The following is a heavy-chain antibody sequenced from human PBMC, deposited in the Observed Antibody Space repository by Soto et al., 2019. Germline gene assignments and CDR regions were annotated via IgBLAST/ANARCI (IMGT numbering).Heavy chain of an antibody. V-gene: IGHV3-33*01. CDR2: IWYDGSNK. CDR3: ARRSATYYDFWSGPIGDWFDP. J-gene: IGHJ5*02. CDR1: GFTFSSYG. Sequence: GESLKISCAASGFTFSSYGMHWVRQAPGKGLEWVAVIWYDGSNKYYADSVKGRFTISRDNSKNTLYLQMSSLRAEDTAVYYCARRSATYYDFWSGPIGDWFDPWGQGTLVTVSS. D-gene: IGHD3-3*01.